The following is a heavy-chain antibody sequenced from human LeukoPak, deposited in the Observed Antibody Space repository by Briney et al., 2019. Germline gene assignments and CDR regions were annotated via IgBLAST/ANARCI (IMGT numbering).Heavy chain of an antibody. CDR1: GFTFSSYE. D-gene: IGHD6-19*01. J-gene: IGHJ4*02. Sequence: GGSLRLSCAASGFTFSSYEMNWVRQAPGKGLEWVSYISSSGSTLYYADSVKGRFTISRDNAKNSLYLQMNSLRAEDTAVYYCARDGTVAGIVDYFDYWGQGTLVTVSS. V-gene: IGHV3-48*03. CDR3: ARDGTVAGIVDYFDY. CDR2: ISSSGSTL.